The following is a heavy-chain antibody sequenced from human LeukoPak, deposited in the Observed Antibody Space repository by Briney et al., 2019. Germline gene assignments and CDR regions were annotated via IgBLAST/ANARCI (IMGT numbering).Heavy chain of an antibody. CDR3: ARAGVVVVAADHDAFDI. J-gene: IGHJ3*02. CDR2: IYYSGST. CDR1: GGSISSYY. V-gene: IGHV4-59*01. Sequence: PSETLSLTCTVSGGSISSYYWSWIRQPPGKGLEWIGYIYYSGSTNYNPSLKSRVTISVDTSKNQFSLKLSSVTAADTAVYYCARAGVVVVAADHDAFDIWGQGTMVTVSS. D-gene: IGHD2-15*01.